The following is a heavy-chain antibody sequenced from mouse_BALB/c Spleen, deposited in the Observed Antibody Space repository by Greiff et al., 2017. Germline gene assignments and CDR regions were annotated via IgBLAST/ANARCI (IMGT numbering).Heavy chain of an antibody. CDR2: ISYDGSN. J-gene: IGHJ3*01. Sequence: EVQLQESGPGLVKPSQSLSLTCSVTGYSITSGYYWNWIRQFPGNKLEWMGYISYDGSNNYNPSRKNRISITRYTSKNQFFLKLNSVTTEDTATYYCAREDDYEWAYWGQGTLVTVSA. CDR3: AREDDYEWAY. V-gene: IGHV3-6*02. CDR1: GYSITSGYY. D-gene: IGHD2-4*01.